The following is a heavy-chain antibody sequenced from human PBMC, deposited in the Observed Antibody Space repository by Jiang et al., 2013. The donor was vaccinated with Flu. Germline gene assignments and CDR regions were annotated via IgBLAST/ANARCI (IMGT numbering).Heavy chain of an antibody. V-gene: IGHV4-30-2*05. CDR3: ARRYCSSTSCYVDY. J-gene: IGHJ4*02. D-gene: IGHD2-2*01. Sequence: LKSRVTISVDTSKNQFSLKLSSVTAADTAVYYCARRYCSSTSCYVDYWGQGTLVTVSS.